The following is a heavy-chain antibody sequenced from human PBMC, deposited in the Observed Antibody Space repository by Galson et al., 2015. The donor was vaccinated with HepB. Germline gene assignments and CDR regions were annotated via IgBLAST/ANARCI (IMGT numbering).Heavy chain of an antibody. V-gene: IGHV3-11*06. CDR2: ISSSSSYT. CDR1: GFTFSDYY. CDR3: ASWLGSFGRYGGGRGGDY. D-gene: IGHD4-23*01. Sequence: SLRLSCAASGFTFSDYYMSWIRQAPGKGLEWVSYISSSSSYTNYADSVKGRFTISRDNAKNSLYLQMNSLRAEDTAVYYCASWLGSFGRYGGGRGGDYWGQGTLVTVSS. J-gene: IGHJ4*02.